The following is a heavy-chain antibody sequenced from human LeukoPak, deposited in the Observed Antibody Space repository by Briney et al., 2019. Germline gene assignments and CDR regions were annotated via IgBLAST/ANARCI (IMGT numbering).Heavy chain of an antibody. CDR3: AELGITMIGGV. J-gene: IGHJ6*04. D-gene: IGHD3-10*02. V-gene: IGHV3-23*01. CDR1: GFTFSNHG. Sequence: GGSLRLSCAASGFTFSNHGMNWVRQAPGKGLEWLSGISPRGGGTYYADSVKGRFTISRDDSKNTLSLQMNSLRVEDTAVYYCAELGITMIGGVWGKGTTVTISS. CDR2: ISPRGGGT.